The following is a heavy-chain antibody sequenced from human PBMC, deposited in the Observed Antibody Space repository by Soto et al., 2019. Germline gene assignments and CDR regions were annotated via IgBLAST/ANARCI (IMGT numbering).Heavy chain of an antibody. CDR1: GYTFTSYD. J-gene: IGHJ6*02. CDR2: MNPNSGNT. V-gene: IGHV1-8*01. D-gene: IGHD2-21*02. CDR3: ARGSGGNSAYYYYGMDV. Sequence: GASVKVSCKASGYTFTSYDINWVRQATGQGLEWMGWMNPNSGNTGYAQKFQGRVTMTRNTSISTAYMELSSLRSEDTAVYYCARGSGGNSAYYYYGMDVWGQGTTVTVSS.